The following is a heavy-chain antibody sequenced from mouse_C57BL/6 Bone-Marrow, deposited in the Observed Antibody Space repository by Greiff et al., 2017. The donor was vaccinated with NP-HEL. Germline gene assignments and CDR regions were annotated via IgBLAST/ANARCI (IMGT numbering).Heavy chain of an antibody. CDR1: GYSFTDYH. J-gene: IGHJ3*01. D-gene: IGHD1-1*01. CDR2: INPNYGTT. CDR3: ARPVVATRTWFAY. V-gene: IGHV1-39*01. Sequence: VQLKQSGPELVKPGASVKISCKASGYSFTDYHMNWVKQSNGKSLEWIGVINPNYGTTSYNQKFKGKATLTVDQSSSTAYMQLNSLTSEDSAVYYGARPVVATRTWFAYWGQGTLVTVSA.